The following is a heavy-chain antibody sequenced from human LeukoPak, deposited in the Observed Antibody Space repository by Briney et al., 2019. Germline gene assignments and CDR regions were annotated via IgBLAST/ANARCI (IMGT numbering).Heavy chain of an antibody. Sequence: GGSLRLSCTASGFTFSSYGMHWVRQAPGKGLEWVAVISYDGSNKYYADSVKGRFTISRDNSKNTLYLQMNSLRAEDTAVYYCAKDVRDSSGSHWDAFDIWGRGTMVTVSS. CDR1: GFTFSSYG. D-gene: IGHD6-19*01. V-gene: IGHV3-30*18. CDR2: ISYDGSNK. J-gene: IGHJ3*02. CDR3: AKDVRDSSGSHWDAFDI.